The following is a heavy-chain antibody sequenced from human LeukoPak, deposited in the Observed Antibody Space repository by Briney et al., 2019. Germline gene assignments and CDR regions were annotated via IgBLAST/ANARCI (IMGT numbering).Heavy chain of an antibody. CDR2: IYYSGST. D-gene: IGHD3-10*01. V-gene: IGHV4-59*12. CDR1: GGSISSYY. CDR3: ARDPPSNYGSGSYYNYHSDY. J-gene: IGHJ4*02. Sequence: SETLSLTCTVSGGSISSYYWSWIRQPPGKGLEWIGYIYYSGSTNYNPSLKSRVTISVDTSKNQFSLKLSSVTAADTAVYYCARDPPSNYGSGSYYNYHSDYWGQGTLVTVSS.